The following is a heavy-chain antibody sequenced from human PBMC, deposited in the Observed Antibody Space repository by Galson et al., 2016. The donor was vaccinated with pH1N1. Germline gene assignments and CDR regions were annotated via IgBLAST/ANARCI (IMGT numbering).Heavy chain of an antibody. J-gene: IGHJ4*02. CDR1: GYTFTTYG. CDR3: ARWRYSTSWSDFDY. D-gene: IGHD6-13*01. V-gene: IGHV1-18*01. Sequence: SVKVSCKASGYTFTTYGVTWVRQAPGQGLEWMGWISANNGNTNYAQKFQGRVTMTTDTSMSTAYMELRSLRSDDTAVYYCARWRYSTSWSDFDYWGQGTLVTVSS. CDR2: ISANNGNT.